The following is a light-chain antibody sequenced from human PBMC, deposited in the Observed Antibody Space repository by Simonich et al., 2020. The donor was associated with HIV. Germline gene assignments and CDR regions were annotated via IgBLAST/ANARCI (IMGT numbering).Light chain of an antibody. CDR1: QSVSSN. J-gene: IGKJ4*01. CDR2: GAS. Sequence: EIVLTQSPGTLSVSPGERATLSCRASQSVSSNLAWYQQKPGQSPRLLIYGASARATGIPARFIGSGSGTEFTLTISSLQSEDFAVYYCQQYNNWPPLTFGGGTNVEMK. CDR3: QQYNNWPPLT. V-gene: IGKV3-15*01.